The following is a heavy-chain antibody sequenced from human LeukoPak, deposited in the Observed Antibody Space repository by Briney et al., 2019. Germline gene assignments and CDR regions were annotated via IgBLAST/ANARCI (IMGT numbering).Heavy chain of an antibody. CDR2: TNHSGST. CDR3: IGGSSPGYYYGMDV. J-gene: IGHJ6*02. CDR1: GGSFSGYY. Sequence: SETLSLTCAVYGGSFSGYYWSWIRQPPGKGLEWIGETNHSGSTNYNPSLKSRVTISVDTSKNQFSLKLSSVTAADTAVYYCIGGSSPGYYYGMDVWGQGTTVTVSS. V-gene: IGHV4-34*01. D-gene: IGHD6-6*01.